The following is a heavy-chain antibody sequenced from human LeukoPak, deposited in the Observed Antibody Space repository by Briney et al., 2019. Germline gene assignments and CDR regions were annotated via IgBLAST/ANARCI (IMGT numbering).Heavy chain of an antibody. CDR1: GYGFTSYW. Sequence: GESLKISCKGSGYGFTSYWIGWVRQMPGKGLEWMGIIYPGDSDTRYSPSFQGQVTISADKSISTAYLQWSSLKASDTAMYYCARQCPSGWGPSNFDYWGQGTLVTVSS. V-gene: IGHV5-51*01. CDR3: ARQCPSGWGPSNFDY. J-gene: IGHJ4*02. D-gene: IGHD6-19*01. CDR2: IYPGDSDT.